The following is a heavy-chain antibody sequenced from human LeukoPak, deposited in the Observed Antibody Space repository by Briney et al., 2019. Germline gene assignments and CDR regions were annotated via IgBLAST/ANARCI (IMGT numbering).Heavy chain of an antibody. V-gene: IGHV3-30*18. Sequence: GGSLRLSCAASGFTFSSYGMHWVRQAPGKGLEWVAVISYDGSNKYYADSVKGRFTISRDNSKNTLYLQMNSLRAEDTAVYYCAKDAALGYCSSTSCYDPAFDIWGQGTMVTVSS. J-gene: IGHJ3*02. D-gene: IGHD2-2*01. CDR1: GFTFSSYG. CDR3: AKDAALGYCSSTSCYDPAFDI. CDR2: ISYDGSNK.